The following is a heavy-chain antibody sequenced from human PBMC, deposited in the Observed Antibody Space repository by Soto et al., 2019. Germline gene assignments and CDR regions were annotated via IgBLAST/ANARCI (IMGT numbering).Heavy chain of an antibody. J-gene: IGHJ3*01. CDR2: LYDVDGS. D-gene: IGHD1-1*01. CDR3: ATWHEREHAFDV. V-gene: IGHV3-53*01. CDR1: GLTISGKKY. Sequence: DVQLVESGGGLIQPGESLRLSCAAFGLTISGKKYVAWVRQAPGKGLEWVSALYDVDGSFYADSVTGRFTTSSDSSKTTVYLEMNDLRPDDTAVYYCATWHEREHAFDVWGQGTTVTISS.